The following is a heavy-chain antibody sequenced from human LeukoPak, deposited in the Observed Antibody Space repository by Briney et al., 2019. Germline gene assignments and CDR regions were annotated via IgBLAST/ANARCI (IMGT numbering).Heavy chain of an antibody. D-gene: IGHD3-10*01. CDR3: ARDNGSGADY. Sequence: SQTLSLTCAVSGGSISSGGYSWSWIRQPPGKGLEWIGYIYHSGSTYYNPSLKSRVTTSVDRSKNQFSLKLSSVTAADTAVYYCARDNGSGADYWGQGTLVTVSS. CDR1: GGSISSGGYS. CDR2: IYHSGST. V-gene: IGHV4-30-2*01. J-gene: IGHJ4*02.